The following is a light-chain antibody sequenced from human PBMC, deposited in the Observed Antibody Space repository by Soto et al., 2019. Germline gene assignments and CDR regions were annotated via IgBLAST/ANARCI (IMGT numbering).Light chain of an antibody. CDR2: AAS. J-gene: IGKJ1*01. V-gene: IGKV1-8*01. CDR3: QQYETFSGT. CDR1: QGISSY. Sequence: AIRMTQSPSSLSASTGDRVTITCRASQGISSYLAWYQQKPGKAPKLLIYAASTLQSGGPSRFSGSGSGTKFTLTIASLQPDDFATYYCQQYETFSGTFGPGTNVDIK.